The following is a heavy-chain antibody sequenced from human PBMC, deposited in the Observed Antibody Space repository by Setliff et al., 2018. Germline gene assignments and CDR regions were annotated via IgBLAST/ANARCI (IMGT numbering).Heavy chain of an antibody. CDR1: GYTFTDYY. Sequence: ASVKVSCKASGYTFTDYYMQWVRQAPGQGLEWMGNINTYSGATNYAHKFQGRVTMTTDTSTTTAYMELNSLTSDDTAVYFCTWGPGGYFDFWGQGTLVTVSS. D-gene: IGHD3-22*01. V-gene: IGHV1-2*02. J-gene: IGHJ4*02. CDR2: INTYSGAT. CDR3: TWGPGGYFDF.